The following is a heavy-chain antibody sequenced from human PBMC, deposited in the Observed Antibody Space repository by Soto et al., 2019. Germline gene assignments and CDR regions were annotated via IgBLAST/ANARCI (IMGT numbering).Heavy chain of an antibody. Sequence: EVQLVESGGGLVQPGGSLRLSCAASGFTFSSYSMNWVRQAPGKGLEWVSYISSSSSTIYYADSVKGRFTISRDNDKNSLYLQMSSLRDEDTAVYYCARAYSSGWYPDNWFDPWGQGTLVTVSS. CDR3: ARAYSSGWYPDNWFDP. J-gene: IGHJ5*02. V-gene: IGHV3-48*02. CDR1: GFTFSSYS. CDR2: ISSSSSTI. D-gene: IGHD6-19*01.